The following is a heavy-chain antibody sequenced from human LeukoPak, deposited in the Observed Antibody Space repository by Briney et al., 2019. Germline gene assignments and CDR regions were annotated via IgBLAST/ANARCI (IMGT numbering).Heavy chain of an antibody. J-gene: IGHJ3*02. CDR1: GYTFTSYY. D-gene: IGHD5-24*01. Sequence: ASVKVSCKASGYTFTSYYMHWVRQAPGQGLEWMGIINPSGGSTSYAQKFQGRVTMTRDMSTSTVYMELSSLKSEDTAVYYCARVRDGNNDAYDIWGQGTMVTVSS. CDR2: INPSGGST. V-gene: IGHV1-46*01. CDR3: ARVRDGNNDAYDI.